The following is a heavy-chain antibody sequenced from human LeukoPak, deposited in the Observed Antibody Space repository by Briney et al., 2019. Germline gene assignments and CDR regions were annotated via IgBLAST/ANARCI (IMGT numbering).Heavy chain of an antibody. CDR3: ASDYYDSSGYPLPLDY. Sequence: SETLSLTCTVSGGSISSSSYYWGWIRQPPGKGLEWIGSIYYSGSTYYNPSLKSRVTISVDTSKNQFSLKLSSVTAADTAVYYCASDYYDSSGYPLPLDYWGQGTLVTVSS. D-gene: IGHD3-22*01. CDR1: GGSISSSSYY. J-gene: IGHJ4*02. V-gene: IGHV4-39*01. CDR2: IYYSGST.